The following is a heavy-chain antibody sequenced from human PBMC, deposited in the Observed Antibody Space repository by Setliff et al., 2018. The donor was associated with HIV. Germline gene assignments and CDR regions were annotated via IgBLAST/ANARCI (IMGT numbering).Heavy chain of an antibody. CDR2: FYFGRTT. D-gene: IGHD6-25*01. J-gene: IGHJ4*02. CDR3: ARRRLVGYSFDY. CDR1: GASISSGRYY. Sequence: SETLSLTCSISGASISSGRYYWGWVRQPPGKGLEWIGTFYFGRTTYYNPSLESRVTLSVDTAKNQLSLNLTSVTAADTAIYYCARRRLVGYSFDYWGQGALVTVSS. V-gene: IGHV4-39*01.